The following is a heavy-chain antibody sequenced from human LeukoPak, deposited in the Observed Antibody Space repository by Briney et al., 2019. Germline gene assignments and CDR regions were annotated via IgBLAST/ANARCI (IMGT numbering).Heavy chain of an antibody. CDR3: ARDPTTNGELLLLGIDY. J-gene: IGHJ4*02. CDR1: GFTFSSYA. Sequence: PGGSLRLSCAASGFTFSSYAMHWVRQAPGKGLEWVAVISYDGSNKYYADSVKGRFTISRDNSKNTLYLQMNSLRAEDTAVYYCARDPTTNGELLLLGIDYWGQGTLVTVSS. V-gene: IGHV3-30-3*01. D-gene: IGHD3-10*01. CDR2: ISYDGSNK.